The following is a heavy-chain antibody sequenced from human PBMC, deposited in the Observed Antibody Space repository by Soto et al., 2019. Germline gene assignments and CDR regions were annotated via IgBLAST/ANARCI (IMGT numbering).Heavy chain of an antibody. V-gene: IGHV3-23*01. D-gene: IGHD5-18*01. CDR3: AKGYSYGQYYFDY. J-gene: IGHJ4*02. CDR2: ISGGGSST. CDR1: GFTFSSYA. Sequence: EVQLLESGGDLVQPGGSLRLSCAASGFTFSSYAMSWVHQAPGKGLEWVSAISGGGSSTYSADSVKGRFTISRDNSKNTVYLQMNSLSAEDTAVYYCAKGYSYGQYYFDYWGQGTLVTVSS.